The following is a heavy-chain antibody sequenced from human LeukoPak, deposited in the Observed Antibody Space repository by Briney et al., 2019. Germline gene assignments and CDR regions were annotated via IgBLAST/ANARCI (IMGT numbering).Heavy chain of an antibody. CDR3: ARGGRNYYDSGYFDY. CDR2: ISSSSYI. D-gene: IGHD3-22*01. CDR1: GFTFSSYS. V-gene: IGHV3-21*01. J-gene: IGHJ4*02. Sequence: GGSLRLSCAASGFTFSSYSMNWVRQAPGKGLEWVSSISSSSYIYYADSVKGRFTISRDNAKNSLYLQMNSLRAEDTAVYYCARGGRNYYDSGYFDYWGQGTLVTVSS.